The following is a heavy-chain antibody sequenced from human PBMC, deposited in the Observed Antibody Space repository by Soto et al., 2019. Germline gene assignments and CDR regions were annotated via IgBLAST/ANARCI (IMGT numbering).Heavy chain of an antibody. D-gene: IGHD2-2*01. J-gene: IGHJ6*02. CDR1: GYTFTSYD. V-gene: IGHV1-8*01. CDR2: MNPNSGNT. Sequence: ASVKVSCKASGYTFTSYDINWVRQATGQGLEWMGWMNPNSGNTGYAQKFQGRVTMTRNTSISTASLKLSSVTAADTAVYYCASSVPAAKPSYYYGMDVWGQGTTVTVSS. CDR3: ASSVPAAKPSYYYGMDV.